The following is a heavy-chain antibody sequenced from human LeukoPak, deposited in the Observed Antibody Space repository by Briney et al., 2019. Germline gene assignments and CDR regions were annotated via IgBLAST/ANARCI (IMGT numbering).Heavy chain of an antibody. J-gene: IGHJ5*02. D-gene: IGHD6-19*01. V-gene: IGHV3-9*01. CDR1: GFTFDDYA. Sequence: PGGSLRLSCAASGFTFDDYAMHWVRQAPGKGLEWVSGINWSSGSRGYADSVKGRFTITRDNAKNSLYLQMNSLRAEDTALYYCAKGVIAVAGPVDHWGQGTLVTVSS. CDR2: INWSSGSR. CDR3: AKGVIAVAGPVDH.